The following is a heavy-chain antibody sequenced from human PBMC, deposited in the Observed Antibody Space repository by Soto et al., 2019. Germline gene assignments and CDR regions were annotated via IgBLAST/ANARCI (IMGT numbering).Heavy chain of an antibody. CDR2: ISSSGSTI. D-gene: IGHD3-22*01. V-gene: IGHV3-48*03. CDR3: SSGYTYYYDSSVYYGLDY. CDR1: GFTFSSYE. Sequence: SGGTLRLSCAASGFTFSSYEMNWVRQAPGKGLEWVSYISSSGSTIYYADSVKGRFTISRDNAKNSLYLQMNSLRAEDTAVYYCSSGYTYYYDSSVYYGLDYWGQGTLVTVSS. J-gene: IGHJ4*02.